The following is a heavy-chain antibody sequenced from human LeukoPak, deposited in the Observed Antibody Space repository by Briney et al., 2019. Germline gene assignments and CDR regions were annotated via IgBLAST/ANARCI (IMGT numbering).Heavy chain of an antibody. D-gene: IGHD2-2*02. CDR1: GGSISSYY. Sequence: SETLSLTCTVSGGSISSYYWSWIRQPPGRGLEWIGHIYYSGSTNYNPSLKSRVTISVDRSKNQFSLRLSSVTAADTAVYYCARNSIGYCTSTSCYTYYYYMDVWGKGTTVTVSS. V-gene: IGHV4-59*01. CDR2: IYYSGST. J-gene: IGHJ6*03. CDR3: ARNSIGYCTSTSCYTYYYYMDV.